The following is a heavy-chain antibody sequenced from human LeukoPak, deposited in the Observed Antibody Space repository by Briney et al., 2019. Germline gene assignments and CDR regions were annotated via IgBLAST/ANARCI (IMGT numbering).Heavy chain of an antibody. V-gene: IGHV4-34*01. D-gene: IGHD3-9*01. CDR2: INHRGST. CDR1: GGSFSGYY. J-gene: IGHJ4*02. CDR3: ARGQFPRYFDWIMGRGGYYFDY. Sequence: PSETLSLTCAVYGGSFSGYYWSWIRQPPGKGLEWIGEINHRGSTNYNPSLKSRVTISVDTSKNQFSLKLSSVTAADTAVYYCARGQFPRYFDWIMGRGGYYFDYWGQGTLVTVSS.